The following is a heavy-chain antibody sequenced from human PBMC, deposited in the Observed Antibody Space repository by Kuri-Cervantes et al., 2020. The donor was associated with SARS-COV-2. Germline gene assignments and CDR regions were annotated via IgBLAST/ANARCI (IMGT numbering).Heavy chain of an antibody. Sequence: GGSLRLSCAASGFTFSSYWMHWVRQAPGKGLVWVSRINSDGSSTSYADSVKGRFTISRDNAKNTLYLQMNSLRAEDTAVYYCAKDLTFVVAAPAVIRATKALPITWGQGTLVTVSS. D-gene: IGHD2-2*02. CDR1: GFTFSSYW. CDR3: AKDLTFVVAAPAVIRATKALPIT. V-gene: IGHV3-74*01. J-gene: IGHJ5*02. CDR2: INSDGSST.